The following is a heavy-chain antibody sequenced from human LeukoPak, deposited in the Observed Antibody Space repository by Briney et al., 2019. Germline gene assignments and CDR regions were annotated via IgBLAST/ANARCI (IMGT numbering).Heavy chain of an antibody. Sequence: GGSLRLSCASAVLTFTDSPMSWVHQAPGKGPEWVSVISQGGEATYYADSVKGRSTISRDNSKDTVYLQINSLRPENTAVYHCEGLTPPCTSRWLDAWGQGNLVTVSS. CDR3: EGLTPPCTSRWLDA. CDR1: VLTFTDSP. V-gene: IGHV3-23*01. D-gene: IGHD2-2*01. CDR2: ISQGGEAT. J-gene: IGHJ5*02.